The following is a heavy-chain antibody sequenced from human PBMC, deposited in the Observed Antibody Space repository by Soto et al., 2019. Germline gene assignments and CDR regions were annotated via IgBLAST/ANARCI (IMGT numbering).Heavy chain of an antibody. CDR2: IWYDGSNK. V-gene: IGHV3-33*01. CDR1: GFTFSGHA. D-gene: IGHD6-19*01. J-gene: IGHJ6*02. Sequence: QVQVVESGGGVVQPGRSLRLSCTASGFTFSGHAMHWVRQPPGKGLEWVAQIWYDGSNKYYADSVKGRFTISRDNSKNTLYVQMDSLRVEDTAVYYCASHGQSLAPYALDVWGQGTSVTVSS. CDR3: ASHGQSLAPYALDV.